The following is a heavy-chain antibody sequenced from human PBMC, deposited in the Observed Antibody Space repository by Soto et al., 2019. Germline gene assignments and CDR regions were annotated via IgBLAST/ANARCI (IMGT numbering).Heavy chain of an antibody. V-gene: IGHV1-8*01. CDR2: MNPNSGNT. CDR1: GYTFTSYD. D-gene: IGHD3-10*01. CDR3: ARGQLLWFGELLSNWFDP. Sequence: GASVKVSCKASGYTFTSYDINWVRQATGQGLEWMGWMNPNSGNTGYAQKFQGRVTMTRNTSISTAYMELSSLRSEDTAVYYCARGQLLWFGELLSNWFDPWGQGTLVTVS. J-gene: IGHJ5*02.